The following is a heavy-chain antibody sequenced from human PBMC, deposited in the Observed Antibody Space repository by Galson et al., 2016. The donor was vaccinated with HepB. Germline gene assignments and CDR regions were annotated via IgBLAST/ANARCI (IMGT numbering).Heavy chain of an antibody. CDR3: AKVATPNRNYENWFDS. Sequence: SLRLSCAASGFTFSPYAMSWVRQAPGQGLEWVSIISSGAYKTYYADSVKGRFTISRDDSKDSLYLQMNSLRAEDTAVYYCAKVATPNRNYENWFDSWGQGTLVTVSS. CDR1: GFTFSPYA. V-gene: IGHV3-23*01. D-gene: IGHD4-11*01. J-gene: IGHJ5*01. CDR2: ISSGAYKT.